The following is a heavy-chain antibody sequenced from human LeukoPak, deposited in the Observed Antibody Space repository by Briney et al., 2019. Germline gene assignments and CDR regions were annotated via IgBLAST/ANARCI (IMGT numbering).Heavy chain of an antibody. Sequence: PSETLSLTCTVSGGSITSSNNYWAWIRQPAGKGLEWIGRIYTSGSTNYNPSLKSRVTMSVDTSKNQFSLKLSSVTAADTAVYYCARCPPVFSSGYWGPYYYYMDVWGKGTTVTVSS. CDR3: ARCPPVFSSGYWGPYYYYMDV. J-gene: IGHJ6*03. V-gene: IGHV4-61*02. D-gene: IGHD3-22*01. CDR2: IYTSGST. CDR1: GGSITSSNNY.